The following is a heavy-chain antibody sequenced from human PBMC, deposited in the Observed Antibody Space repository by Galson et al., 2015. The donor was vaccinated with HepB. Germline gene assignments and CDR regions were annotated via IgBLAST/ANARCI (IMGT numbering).Heavy chain of an antibody. CDR2: ISYDGSNK. CDR3: AKNVVPAAILGWFDP. J-gene: IGHJ5*02. CDR1: GFTLSSYG. Sequence: SLRLSCAASGFTLSSYGMHWVRQAPGKGLEWVAVISYDGSNKYYADSVKGRFTISRDNSKNTLYLQMNSLRAEDTAVYYCAKNVVPAAILGWFDPWGQGTLVTVSS. D-gene: IGHD2-2*01. V-gene: IGHV3-30*18.